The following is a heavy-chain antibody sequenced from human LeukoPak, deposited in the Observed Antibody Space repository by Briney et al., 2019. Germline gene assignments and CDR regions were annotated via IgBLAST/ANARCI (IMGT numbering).Heavy chain of an antibody. J-gene: IGHJ2*01. CDR1: GGSISSGGYY. CDR2: IYHSGST. D-gene: IGHD2-2*01. Sequence: PSETLSLTCTVSGGSISSGGYYWSWIRQPPGKGLEWIGYIYHSGSTYYNPSLKSRVTISVDRSKNQFSLKLSSVTAADTAAYYCAREVPLPDWYFDLWGRGTLVTVSS. CDR3: AREVPLPDWYFDL. V-gene: IGHV4-30-2*01.